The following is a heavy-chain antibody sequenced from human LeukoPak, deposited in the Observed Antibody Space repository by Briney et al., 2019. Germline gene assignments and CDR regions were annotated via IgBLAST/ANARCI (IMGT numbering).Heavy chain of an antibody. CDR1: GFTFSSYG. J-gene: IGHJ3*02. V-gene: IGHV3-74*01. D-gene: IGHD1-26*01. CDR3: ARDRGAEDAFDM. CDR2: INSDDSST. Sequence: PGRSLRLSCAASGFTFSSYGMHWVRQAPGKGLVWVSRINSDDSSTNYADSVRGRFTISRDNAKNTLYLQMNSLRAEDTGVYYCARDRGAEDAFDMWGQGTMVTVSS.